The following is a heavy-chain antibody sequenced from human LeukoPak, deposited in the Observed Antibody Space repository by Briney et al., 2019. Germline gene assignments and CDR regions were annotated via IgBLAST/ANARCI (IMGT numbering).Heavy chain of an antibody. CDR1: GFTFSDYY. Sequence: GGSLRLSCAASGFTFSDYYMSWIRQPPGKGLEWVSAIGDYGGHIYYADSVKGRFTISRDNSKNTLYLQMNSLRAEDTAVYYCARELGYYYGSGSYSYYFDYWGQGTLVTVSS. D-gene: IGHD3-10*01. CDR3: ARELGYYYGSGSYSYYFDY. CDR2: IGDYGGHI. J-gene: IGHJ4*02. V-gene: IGHV3-11*04.